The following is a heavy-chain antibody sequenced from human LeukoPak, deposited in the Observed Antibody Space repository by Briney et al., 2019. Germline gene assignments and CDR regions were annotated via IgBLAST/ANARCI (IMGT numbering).Heavy chain of an antibody. J-gene: IGHJ4*02. Sequence: GGSLRLSCAVSGLTFSNFNWVRQAPGKGLEWVSYISDSGRTTFYADSVKGRFTISRDNSKNTLYLQMNSLGAEDTAVYYCAKGTSGTAYFDYWGQGTLVTVSS. V-gene: IGHV3-48*01. CDR2: ISDSGRTT. D-gene: IGHD1-1*01. CDR3: AKGTSGTAYFDY. CDR1: GLTFSNF.